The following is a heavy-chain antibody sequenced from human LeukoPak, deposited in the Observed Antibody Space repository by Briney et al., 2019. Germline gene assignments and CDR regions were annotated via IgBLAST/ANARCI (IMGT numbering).Heavy chain of an antibody. V-gene: IGHV3-30-3*01. CDR2: ISYDGSNK. Sequence: GGSLRLSCAASGFTFSSYAMHWVRQAPGKGLEWVAVISYDGSNKYYADSVKGRFTISRDNSKNTLYLQMNSLRAEDTAVYYCARDRVGATDYFDYWGQGTLVTASS. CDR3: ARDRVGATDYFDY. CDR1: GFTFSSYA. D-gene: IGHD1-26*01. J-gene: IGHJ4*02.